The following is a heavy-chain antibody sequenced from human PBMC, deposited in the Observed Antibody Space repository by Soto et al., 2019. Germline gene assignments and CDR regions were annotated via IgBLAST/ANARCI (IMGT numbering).Heavy chain of an antibody. J-gene: IGHJ6*03. CDR3: AREPGGSGYDYYYYYMDV. CDR2: IIPILGIA. D-gene: IGHD5-12*01. Sequence: QVQLVQSGAEVKKPGSSVKVSCKASGGTFSSYTISWVRQAPGQGLEWMGRIIPILGIANYAQKFQGRVTITADKSTSTAYMELSSLRSEDTAVYYCAREPGGSGYDYYYYYMDVWDKGTTVTVSS. CDR1: GGTFSSYT. V-gene: IGHV1-69*08.